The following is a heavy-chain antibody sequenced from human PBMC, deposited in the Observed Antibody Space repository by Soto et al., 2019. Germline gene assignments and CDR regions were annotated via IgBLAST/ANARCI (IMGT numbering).Heavy chain of an antibody. CDR2: ISSSSNNI. CDR1: GFTFSTYS. Sequence: EVQLVESGGGLVKPGGSLRLSCEASGFTFSTYSVNWVRQAPGKGLEWVSSISSSSNNIFYADSVKGRFTTSRDNAKNSLSLHMHRLRNEDTAVYFCARDTGVAVGAFDLWGRGTLVTVYS. V-gene: IGHV3-21*01. D-gene: IGHD3-22*01. CDR3: ARDTGVAVGAFDL. J-gene: IGHJ2*01.